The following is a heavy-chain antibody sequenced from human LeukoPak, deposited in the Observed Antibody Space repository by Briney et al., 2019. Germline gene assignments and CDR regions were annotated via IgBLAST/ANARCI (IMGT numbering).Heavy chain of an antibody. CDR1: GFTLSTHS. J-gene: IGHJ4*02. CDR3: VRDFHVRLYDTGGYSY. V-gene: IGHV3-48*01. Sequence: PGGSLRLPCAASGFTLSTHSMNWVRQSPGRGLEWVSYISSSGSTIYYADSVKGRFTFSRDKAKNSVYLQMNSLRAEDTAVYYCVRDFHVRLYDTGGYSYWGQGTLVTVSS. CDR2: ISSSGSTI. D-gene: IGHD3-22*01.